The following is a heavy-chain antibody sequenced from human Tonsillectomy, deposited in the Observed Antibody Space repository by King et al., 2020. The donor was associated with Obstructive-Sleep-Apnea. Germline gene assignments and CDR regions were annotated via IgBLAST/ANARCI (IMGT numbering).Heavy chain of an antibody. CDR1: GFTFDDYA. J-gene: IGHJ1*01. D-gene: IGHD6-19*01. CDR2: ISWNSGEI. V-gene: IGHV3-9*01. Sequence: QLVQSVGGLIQPGRSLRLSCAASGFTFDDYAMHWVRHAPGKGLEWVSGISWNSGEIQYADSVKGRFTISRDNAKNSLYLLMNSLSTEDTALYFCAKDLAVAGPFEYFQHWGQGTLVTVSS. CDR3: AKDLAVAGPFEYFQH.